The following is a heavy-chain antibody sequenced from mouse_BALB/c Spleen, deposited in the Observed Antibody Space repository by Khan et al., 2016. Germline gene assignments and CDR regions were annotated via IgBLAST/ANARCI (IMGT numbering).Heavy chain of an antibody. V-gene: IGHV4-1*02. CDR2: INPDSSTI. Sequence: EVQLQESGGGLVQPGGSLKFSCAASGFDFSRYWMSWVRQAPGKGLEWIGEINPDSSTINYTPSLQDKFIISRDNAKNTLYRQMSKVRSEDTALYYCARHGYDGSRAYWGQGTLVTVTA. CDR3: ARHGYDGSRAY. CDR1: GFDFSRYW. J-gene: IGHJ3*01. D-gene: IGHD1-1*01.